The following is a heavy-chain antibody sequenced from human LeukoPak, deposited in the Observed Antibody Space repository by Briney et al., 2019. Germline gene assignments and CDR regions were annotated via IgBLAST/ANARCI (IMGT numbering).Heavy chain of an antibody. Sequence: SETLSLTCTVSGGSISSYYWSWIRQPPGKGLEWIGYIYYSGSTNYNPSLKSRVTISVDTSKNQFSLKLSSVTAADTAVYYCARVGGSSSWYGYYYYYMDVWGKGTTVTISS. D-gene: IGHD6-13*01. CDR1: GGSISSYY. CDR3: ARVGGSSSWYGYYYYYMDV. J-gene: IGHJ6*03. CDR2: IYYSGST. V-gene: IGHV4-59*01.